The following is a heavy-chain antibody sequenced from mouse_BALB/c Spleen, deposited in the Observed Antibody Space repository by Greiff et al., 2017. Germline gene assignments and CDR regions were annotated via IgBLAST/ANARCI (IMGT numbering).Heavy chain of an antibody. V-gene: IGHV3-2*02. Sequence: EVKLMKSGPGLVKPSQSLSLTCTVTGYSITSDYAWNWIRQFPGNKLEWMGYISYSGSTSYNPSLKSRISITRDTSKNQFFLQLNSVTTEDTATYYCAHYGSSYGYFDYWGQGTTLTVSS. J-gene: IGHJ2*01. D-gene: IGHD1-1*01. CDR3: AHYGSSYGYFDY. CDR2: ISYSGST. CDR1: GYSITSDYA.